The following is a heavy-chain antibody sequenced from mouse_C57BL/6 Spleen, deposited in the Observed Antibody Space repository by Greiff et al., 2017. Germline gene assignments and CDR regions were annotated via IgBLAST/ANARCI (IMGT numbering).Heavy chain of an antibody. CDR1: GFTFSDYG. CDR3: ARGGLKAWFAY. Sequence: EVKLVESGGGLVKPGGSLKLSCAASGFTFSDYGMHWVRQAPEKGLEWVAYISSGSSTIYYADTVKGRFTISRDNAKNTLFLQMTSLRSEDTAMYYCARGGLKAWFAYWGQGTLVTVSA. V-gene: IGHV5-17*01. J-gene: IGHJ3*01. CDR2: ISSGSSTI. D-gene: IGHD1-3*01.